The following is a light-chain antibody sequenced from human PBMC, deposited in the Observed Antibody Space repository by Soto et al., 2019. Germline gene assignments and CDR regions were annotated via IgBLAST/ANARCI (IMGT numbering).Light chain of an antibody. CDR3: QQLNNYPSIT. V-gene: IGKV1-9*01. CDR1: QGISSY. J-gene: IGKJ5*01. Sequence: DIPLTQSPSFLSASVGDRVTITCRASQGISSYLAWYQQKPGKAPKLLIYASSTFESWVPSRFSGSGSGTEFTLIISSLQPEDFATYYCQQLNNYPSITFGQGTRLEIK. CDR2: ASS.